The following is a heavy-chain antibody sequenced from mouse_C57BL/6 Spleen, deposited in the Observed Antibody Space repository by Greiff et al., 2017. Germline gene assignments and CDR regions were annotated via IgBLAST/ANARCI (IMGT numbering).Heavy chain of an antibody. CDR1: GYTFTGYW. V-gene: IGHV1-9*01. Sequence: VHVQQSGAELVKPGASVKMSCKATGYTFTGYWIAWVKQRPGHGLEWIGEILPGSGSTNYNEKFKGKATFTADTSSNTAYMQLSSLTSEDSAIYDCARRSYMDYWGKGTSVTASS. CDR3: ARRSYMDY. CDR2: ILPGSGST. J-gene: IGHJ4*01.